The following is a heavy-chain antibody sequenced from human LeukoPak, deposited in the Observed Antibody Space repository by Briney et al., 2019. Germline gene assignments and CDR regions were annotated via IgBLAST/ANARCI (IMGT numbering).Heavy chain of an antibody. Sequence: PSGTLSLTCAVSGGSISSSHWWSWVRQPPGKGLEWIGEIYHSGSTNYNPSLKSRVTISVDKSNNQFSLKLSSVTAADTAVYYCAKDVTSDLDYYYYMDVWGKGTTVTVSS. J-gene: IGHJ6*03. CDR2: IYHSGST. CDR3: AKDVTSDLDYYYYMDV. V-gene: IGHV4-4*02. CDR1: GGSISSSHW. D-gene: IGHD2-21*02.